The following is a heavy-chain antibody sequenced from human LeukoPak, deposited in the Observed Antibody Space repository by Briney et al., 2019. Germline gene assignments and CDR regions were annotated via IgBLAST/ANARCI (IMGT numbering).Heavy chain of an antibody. CDR3: ARTSEQQLVSEEIYFDY. CDR2: ISAYNGNT. D-gene: IGHD6-13*01. V-gene: IGHV1-18*01. Sequence: ASVKVSCKASGYTFTSYGISWVRQAPGQGLEWMGWISAYNGNTNYAQKLQGRVTMTTDTSTSTAYMELRSLRSDDTAVYYCARTSEQQLVSEEIYFDYWGQGTLVTVSS. CDR1: GYTFTSYG. J-gene: IGHJ4*02.